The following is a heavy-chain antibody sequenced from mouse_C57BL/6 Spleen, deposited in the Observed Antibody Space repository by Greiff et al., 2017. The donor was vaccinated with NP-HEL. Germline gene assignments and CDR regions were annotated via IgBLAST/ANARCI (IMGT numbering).Heavy chain of an antibody. D-gene: IGHD1-1*01. CDR1: GYTFTDHT. V-gene: IGHV1-78*01. J-gene: IGHJ2*01. Sequence: VQLQQSDAELVKPGASVKISCKVSGYTFTDHTIHWMKQRPEQGLEWIGYIYPRDGSTKYNEKFKGKATLTADKSSSTAYMQLNSLTSEDSAVYFCARANYYCSSYLNYFDYWGQGTTLTVSS. CDR3: ARANYYCSSYLNYFDY. CDR2: IYPRDGST.